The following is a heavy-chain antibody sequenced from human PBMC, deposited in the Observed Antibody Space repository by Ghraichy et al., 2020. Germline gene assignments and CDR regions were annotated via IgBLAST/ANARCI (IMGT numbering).Heavy chain of an antibody. D-gene: IGHD2-2*01. CDR3: ATASRYCSSTSCHYLSALYGMDV. CDR2: INHSGST. Sequence: SETLSLTCAVYGGSFSGYYWSWIRQPPGKGLEWIGEINHSGSTNYNPSLKSRVTISVDTSKNQFSLKLSSVTAADTAVYYCATASRYCSSTSCHYLSALYGMDVWGQGTTVTVSS. J-gene: IGHJ6*02. CDR1: GGSFSGYY. V-gene: IGHV4-34*01.